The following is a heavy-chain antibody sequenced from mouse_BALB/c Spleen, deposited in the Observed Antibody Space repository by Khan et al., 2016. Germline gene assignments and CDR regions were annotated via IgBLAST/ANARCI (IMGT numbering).Heavy chain of an antibody. Sequence: QVQLQQSGAVLMKPGASVKIFCKAIGYTFNHYWTERIKQRPGHGLEGTGVILPGTGSTKYNEKFKGNTTFTTGRASNTAYLQLTSLTSEDSAVYYCASAGTRGDYCDYGGQGTTLTLPS. J-gene: IGHJ2*01. V-gene: IGHV1-9*01. CDR3: ASAGTRGDYCDY. D-gene: IGHD3-1*01. CDR1: GYTFNHYW. CDR2: ILPGTGST.